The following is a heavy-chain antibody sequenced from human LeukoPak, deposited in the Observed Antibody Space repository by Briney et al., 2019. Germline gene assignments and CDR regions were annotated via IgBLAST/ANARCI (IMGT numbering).Heavy chain of an antibody. CDR3: ARETPPEKVDAFDI. CDR2: ISYDGSNK. D-gene: IGHD1-14*01. Sequence: GGSLRLSCAASGFTFSSYAMHWVRQAPGKGLEWVAVISYDGSNKYYADSVKGRFTISRDNSKNTLYLQMNSLRSEDTAVYYCARETPPEKVDAFDIWGQGTMVTVSS. J-gene: IGHJ3*02. CDR1: GFTFSSYA. V-gene: IGHV3-30-3*01.